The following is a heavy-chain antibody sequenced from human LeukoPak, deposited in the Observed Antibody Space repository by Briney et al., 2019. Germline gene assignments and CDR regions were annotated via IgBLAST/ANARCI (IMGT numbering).Heavy chain of an antibody. J-gene: IGHJ6*03. D-gene: IGHD3-22*01. CDR2: IYYSGST. V-gene: IGHV4-59*11. Sequence: SATLSLTCTVSGGSISSHYWSWIRQPPGKGLEWIGYIYYSGSTNYNPSLKSRVTISVDTSKNQFSLKLSSVTAADTAVYYCAREAGGYDLYYYYYYMDVWGKGTTVTVSS. CDR1: GGSISSHY. CDR3: AREAGGYDLYYYYYYMDV.